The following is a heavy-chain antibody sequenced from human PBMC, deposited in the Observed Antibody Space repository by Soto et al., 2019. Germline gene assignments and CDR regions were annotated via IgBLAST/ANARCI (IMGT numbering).Heavy chain of an antibody. CDR1: GGTFSRYA. J-gene: IGHJ6*02. V-gene: IGHV1-69*01. Sequence: QVQLVQSGAEVKKPGSSVKVSCKASGGTFSRYAMSWVRQAPAHGLGWLGGIIPMFGTATYAQKFQGRVTCSADQSTSTPDMDLGSLTPGDTAVYSCPTDPAYGYCTQGVCSHRPHSAMDVWGQGTKVTVSS. CDR2: IIPMFGTA. CDR3: PTDPAYGYCTQGVCSHRPHSAMDV. D-gene: IGHD2-8*01.